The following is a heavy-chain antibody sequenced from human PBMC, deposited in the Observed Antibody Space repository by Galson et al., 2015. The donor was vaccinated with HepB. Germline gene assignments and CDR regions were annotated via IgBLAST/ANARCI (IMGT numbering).Heavy chain of an antibody. CDR1: GFTFGTYW. J-gene: IGHJ4*02. Sequence: SLRLSCAASGFTFGTYWMTWIRQAPGKGLEWVANIKQDGSEKYYVDSVKGRFTISRDNAKNSLYLQMNSLRAEDTAVYYCARDRTAGGQWLRDIGNYWGQGTLVTVSS. D-gene: IGHD6-19*01. CDR3: ARDRTAGGQWLRDIGNY. V-gene: IGHV3-7*01. CDR2: IKQDGSEK.